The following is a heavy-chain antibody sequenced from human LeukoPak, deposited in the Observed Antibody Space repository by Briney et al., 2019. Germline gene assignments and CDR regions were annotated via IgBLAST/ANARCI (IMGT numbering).Heavy chain of an antibody. J-gene: IGHJ1*01. CDR1: GYTFTGYY. V-gene: IGHV1-2*06. D-gene: IGHD3-9*01. CDR3: ARDLNGRTAYFQH. Sequence: ASVKVSCKASGYTFTGYYMHWVRQAPGQGLEWMGRINPNSGGTNYAQKFQGRVTMTRDTSISTAYMELSRLRSDDTAVYYCARDLNGRTAYFQHWGQGTLVTVSS. CDR2: INPNSGGT.